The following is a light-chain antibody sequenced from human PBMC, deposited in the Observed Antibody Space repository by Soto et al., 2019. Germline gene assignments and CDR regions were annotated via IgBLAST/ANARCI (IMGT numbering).Light chain of an antibody. CDR3: QQRSNWPPWT. J-gene: IGKJ1*01. CDR2: XPX. CDR1: HSFSSY. V-gene: IGKV3-11*01. Sequence: TQSPSSLSESAGDRVTLSCRASHSFSSYVAFYQQKPCHXXXXXXXXPXXXSXGIPARFSGSGSGTDFTLTTSSLEPEDFAVYYCQQRSNWPPWTFGQGTKVDIK.